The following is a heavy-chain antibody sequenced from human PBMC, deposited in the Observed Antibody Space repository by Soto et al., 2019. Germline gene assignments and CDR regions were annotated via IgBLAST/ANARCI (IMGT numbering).Heavy chain of an antibody. CDR3: ARSYCLPNICYNGYFDY. Sequence: GESLKISCKGSGSSFTNNWISWVRQMPWKGLEWMGRIDPRDSYTNYSPSFQGHVTISVDKSDNTSYLQWNSLRASDSAMYFCARSYCLPNICYNGYFDYWGRRTLVTVS. J-gene: IGHJ4*01. CDR2: IDPRDSYT. CDR1: GSSFTNNW. V-gene: IGHV5-10-1*01. D-gene: IGHD2-2*02.